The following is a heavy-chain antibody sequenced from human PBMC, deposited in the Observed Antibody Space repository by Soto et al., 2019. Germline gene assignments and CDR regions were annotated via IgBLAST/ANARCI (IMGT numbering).Heavy chain of an antibody. CDR3: ARAARYCRSTSCYEYYFDY. D-gene: IGHD2-2*01. Sequence: SETLSLTCAVSGGSISSSNWWSWVRQPPGKGLEWIGEIYHSGSTNYNPSLKSRVTISVDKSKNQFSLKLSSVTAADTAVYYCARAARYCRSTSCYEYYFDYWGQGTLVTVSS. CDR1: GGSISSSNW. CDR2: IYHSGST. V-gene: IGHV4-4*02. J-gene: IGHJ4*02.